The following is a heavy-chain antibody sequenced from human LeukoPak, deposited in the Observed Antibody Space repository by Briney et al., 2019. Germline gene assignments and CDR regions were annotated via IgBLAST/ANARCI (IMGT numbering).Heavy chain of an antibody. V-gene: IGHV3-74*01. CDR2: INSDGSST. CDR3: ARGASIAAAGTVSDY. Sequence: GGSLRLSCAASGFTFSSYWMHWVRQAPGKGLVWVSRINSDGSSTSYADSVKGRFTISRDNAKNSLYLQMNSLRAEDTAVYYCARGASIAAAGTVSDYWGQGTLVTVSS. D-gene: IGHD6-13*01. J-gene: IGHJ4*02. CDR1: GFTFSSYW.